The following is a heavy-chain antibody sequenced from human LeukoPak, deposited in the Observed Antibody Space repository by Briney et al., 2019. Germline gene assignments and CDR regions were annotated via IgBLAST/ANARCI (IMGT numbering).Heavy chain of an antibody. V-gene: IGHV1-69*05. Sequence: SVKVSCKASGGTFSSYAISWVRQAPGQGLEWMGGIIPIFGTANYAQKFQGRVTITTDESTSTAYMELSSLRSEDTAVYYCARGPNCSSTSCRHYYYYYMDVWGKGTTVTVSS. CDR1: GGTFSSYA. J-gene: IGHJ6*03. CDR3: ARGPNCSSTSCRHYYYYYMDV. CDR2: IIPIFGTA. D-gene: IGHD2-2*01.